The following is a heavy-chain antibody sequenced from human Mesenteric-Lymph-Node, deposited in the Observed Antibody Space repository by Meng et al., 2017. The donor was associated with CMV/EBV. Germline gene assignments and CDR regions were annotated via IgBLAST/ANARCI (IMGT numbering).Heavy chain of an antibody. CDR1: FSGYY. J-gene: IGHJ2*01. CDR3: ARGEIVVVPAANGVFWYFDL. V-gene: IGHV4-34*01. CDR2: INHSGST. Sequence: FSGYYWSWIRQPPGKGLEWSGEINHSGSTNYNPSIKSRVTISVDTSKNQFSLKLSSVTAADTAVYYCARGEIVVVPAANGVFWYFDLWGRGTLVTVSS. D-gene: IGHD2-2*01.